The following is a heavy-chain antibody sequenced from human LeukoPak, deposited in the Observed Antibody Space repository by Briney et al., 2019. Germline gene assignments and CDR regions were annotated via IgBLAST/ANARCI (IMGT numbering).Heavy chain of an antibody. Sequence: ASVKVSCKTSGFTFSSFGISWMRQAPGLGLEWMGWISGYNGKADYAQKFQDRITVTTDTSTSTVYMELRGLRSDDTAVYYCARRSTRFSFWDYWGQGTLVTVSS. CDR2: ISGYNGKA. J-gene: IGHJ4*02. CDR3: ARRSTRFSFWDY. CDR1: GFTFSSFG. D-gene: IGHD2-2*01. V-gene: IGHV1-18*01.